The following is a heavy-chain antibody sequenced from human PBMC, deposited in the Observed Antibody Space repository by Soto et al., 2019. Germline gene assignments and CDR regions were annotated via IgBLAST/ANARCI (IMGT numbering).Heavy chain of an antibody. CDR3: ARDTTSGIAAAGTPPYYYYYGMDV. CDR2: IYYSGST. V-gene: IGHV4-59*01. D-gene: IGHD6-13*01. Sequence: SETLSLTCTVSGGSISSYYWSWIRQPPGKGLEWIGYIYYSGSTNYNPSLKSRVTISVDTSKNQFSLKLSSVTAADTAVYYCARDTTSGIAAAGTPPYYYYYGMDVWGQGTTVTVSS. CDR1: GGSISSYY. J-gene: IGHJ6*02.